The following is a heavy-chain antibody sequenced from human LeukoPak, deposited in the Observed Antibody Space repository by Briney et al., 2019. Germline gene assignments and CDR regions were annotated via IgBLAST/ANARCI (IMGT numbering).Heavy chain of an antibody. Sequence: GGSLRLSCAASGFTFSSYSMNWVRQAPGKGLEWVSSISSSSSYIYYADSVKGRFTISRDNAKNTLYLQMNSLRAEDTAVYYCARDDCSGGSCLGSHYFDHWGQGTLVTVSS. J-gene: IGHJ4*02. D-gene: IGHD2-15*01. V-gene: IGHV3-21*01. CDR3: ARDDCSGGSCLGSHYFDH. CDR2: ISSSSSYI. CDR1: GFTFSSYS.